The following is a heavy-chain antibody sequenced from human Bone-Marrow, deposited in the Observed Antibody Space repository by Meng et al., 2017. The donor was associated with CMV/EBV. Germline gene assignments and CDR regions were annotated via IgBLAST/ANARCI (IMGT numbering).Heavy chain of an antibody. V-gene: IGHV3-21*04. CDR1: GFTFRDYT. J-gene: IGHJ6*02. D-gene: IGHD3-10*01. CDR3: AKAFGNPPVYYYYGMDV. Sequence: GGSLRLSCAASGFTFRDYTMNWVRQSPGKGLEWVSSVSSGSSFTYYVDSVQGRFTISRDNAKNSLYLQMNSLRTEDTALYYCAKAFGNPPVYYYYGMDVWGQGTTVTVSS. CDR2: VSSGSSFT.